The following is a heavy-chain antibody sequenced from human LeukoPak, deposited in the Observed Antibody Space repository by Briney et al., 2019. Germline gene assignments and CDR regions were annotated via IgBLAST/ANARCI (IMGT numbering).Heavy chain of an antibody. Sequence: GGSLRPSCAASGFTFSDYGIHWVRQAPGKGLEWVAFIRNDGNDKSYADSVKGRFTISRDNSKNTVFLQMTSLRAEDTALYYCAKDRLHSYGHGIDYWGQGTLVTVSS. CDR2: IRNDGNDK. J-gene: IGHJ4*02. D-gene: IGHD5-18*01. V-gene: IGHV3-30*02. CDR3: AKDRLHSYGHGIDY. CDR1: GFTFSDYG.